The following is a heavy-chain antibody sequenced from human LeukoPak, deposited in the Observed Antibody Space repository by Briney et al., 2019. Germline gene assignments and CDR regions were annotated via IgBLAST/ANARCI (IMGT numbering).Heavy chain of an antibody. CDR3: ARVGAEGAFDY. J-gene: IGHJ4*02. CDR2: IYYSGST. V-gene: IGHV4-59*12. Sequence: SETLSLTCTVSGGSISSYYWSWIRQPPGKGLEWIGYIYYSGSTNYNPSLKSRVTMSVDTSKNQFSLKLSSVTAADTAVYYCARVGAEGAFDYWGQGTLVTVSS. CDR1: GGSISSYY. D-gene: IGHD1-26*01.